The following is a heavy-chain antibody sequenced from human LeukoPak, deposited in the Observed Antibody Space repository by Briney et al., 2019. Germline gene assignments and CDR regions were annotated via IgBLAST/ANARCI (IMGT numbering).Heavy chain of an antibody. CDR3: ARERSSSSGFDY. CDR2: ISSSSSYI. Sequence: GGSLRLSRAASGFTFSSYSMNWVRQAPGKGLEWVSSISSSSSYIYYADSVKGRFTISRDNAKNSLYLQMNSLRAEDTAVYYCARERSSSSGFDYWGQGTLVTVSS. J-gene: IGHJ4*02. CDR1: GFTFSSYS. V-gene: IGHV3-21*01. D-gene: IGHD6-6*01.